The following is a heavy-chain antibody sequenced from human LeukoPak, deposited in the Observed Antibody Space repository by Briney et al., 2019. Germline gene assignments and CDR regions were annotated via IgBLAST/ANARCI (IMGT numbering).Heavy chain of an antibody. CDR1: GGSFSGYY. CDR2: INHSGST. CDR3: ARGNFLYYDILTGYSVYFQH. D-gene: IGHD3-9*01. Sequence: SETLSLTCAVYGGSFSGYYRSWIRQPPGKGLEWIGEINHSGSTNYNPSLKSRVTISVDTSKNQFSLKLSSVTAADTAVYYRARGNFLYYDILTGYSVYFQHWGQGTLVTVSS. V-gene: IGHV4-34*01. J-gene: IGHJ1*01.